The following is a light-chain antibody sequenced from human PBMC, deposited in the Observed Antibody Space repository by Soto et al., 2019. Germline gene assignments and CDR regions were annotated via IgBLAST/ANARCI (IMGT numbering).Light chain of an antibody. Sequence: EKVLTQSPATLSFTQFDRTTLXFMASQSVSSLLAWYQQKPGQAPRLLIYGASTRATGIPARFSGSGSGTEFTLTISSLQSEDFAVYYCHQYNHWLTWTFGQGTKVDIK. CDR2: GAS. V-gene: IGKV3-15*01. CDR1: QSVSSL. CDR3: HQYNHWLTWT. J-gene: IGKJ1*01.